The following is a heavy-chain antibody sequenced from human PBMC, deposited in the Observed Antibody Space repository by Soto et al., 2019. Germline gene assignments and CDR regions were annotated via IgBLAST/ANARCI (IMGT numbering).Heavy chain of an antibody. CDR1: GGSISSYY. CDR2: IYYSGST. J-gene: IGHJ6*03. Sequence: SETLSLTCTVSGGSISSYYWSWIRQPPGKGLEWIGYIYYSGSTNYNPSLKSRVTISVDTSKNQFSLKLSSVTAADTAVYYCARQPSNSYYYYMDVWGKGTTVTVSS. V-gene: IGHV4-59*01. CDR3: ARQPSNSYYYYMDV. D-gene: IGHD3-3*02.